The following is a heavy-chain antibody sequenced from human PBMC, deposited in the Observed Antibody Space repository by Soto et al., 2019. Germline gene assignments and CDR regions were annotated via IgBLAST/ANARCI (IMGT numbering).Heavy chain of an antibody. V-gene: IGHV4-59*01. J-gene: IGHJ3*02. Sequence: NPSETLSLTCNSSGGPLSSFYYSWIRQAPGKGLEWIGYIYYTGSTNYNPSLKSRVTMSVDTSKNQFSLKLTSVTAADTAVYFCAVTRGGAHPHDIWGQGTMVTV. D-gene: IGHD2-21*02. CDR2: IYYTGST. CDR3: AVTRGGAHPHDI. CDR1: GGPLSSFY.